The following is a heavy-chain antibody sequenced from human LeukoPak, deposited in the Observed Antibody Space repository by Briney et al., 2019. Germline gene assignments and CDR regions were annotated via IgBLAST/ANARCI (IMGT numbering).Heavy chain of an antibody. D-gene: IGHD3-22*01. CDR2: IYTSGST. J-gene: IGHJ5*02. V-gene: IGHV4-4*07. Sequence: SETLSLTCTVSGGSISSYYWSWIRQPAGKGLEWIGRIYTSGSTNYTPSLKSRVTMSVDTSKNQFSLNLSSVTAADTAVYYCARARYYYDSSGFQNWFDPWGQGTLVTVSS. CDR1: GGSISSYY. CDR3: ARARYYYDSSGFQNWFDP.